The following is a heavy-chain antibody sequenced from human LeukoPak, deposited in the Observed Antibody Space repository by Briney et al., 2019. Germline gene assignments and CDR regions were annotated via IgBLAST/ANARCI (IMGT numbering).Heavy chain of an antibody. D-gene: IGHD6-13*01. CDR2: IWYDGSNK. J-gene: IGHJ4*02. Sequence: GWSLRLSCAASGXXFSSYGMHWVXQAPGXGLEWVAVIWYDGSNKYYADSAEGRFTISRDNSKNTLYLQMNSLRSEDTAVYYCATLXTRDDYSSTWSDYWGQGTLVTVSS. CDR1: GXXFSSYG. V-gene: IGHV3-33*01. CDR3: ATLXTRDDYSSTWSDY.